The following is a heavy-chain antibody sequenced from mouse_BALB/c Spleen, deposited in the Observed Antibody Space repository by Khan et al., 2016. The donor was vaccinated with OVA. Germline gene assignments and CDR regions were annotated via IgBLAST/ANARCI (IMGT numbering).Heavy chain of an antibody. CDR2: ISPGSGDT. J-gene: IGHJ3*01. CDR3: ARRNYFGDTFAY. D-gene: IGHD1-2*01. CDR1: GYTFTDFY. V-gene: IGHV1-77*01. Sequence: QVQLQQSGTELARPGASVNLSCKASGYTFTDFYINWVKQRSGQGLEWIGEISPGSGDTYYNEKFKGKATLTADKSSSTAYMQLSSLTSEASAVYFCARRNYFGDTFAYWGQGTLVTVAA.